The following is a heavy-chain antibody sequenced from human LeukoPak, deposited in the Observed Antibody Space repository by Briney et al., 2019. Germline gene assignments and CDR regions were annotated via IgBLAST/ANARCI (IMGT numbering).Heavy chain of an antibody. Sequence: GGSLRLSCAASGFTFSNHDMNWVRQAPGKGLEWVSYIIGDGSSTYYADSVKGRFTISRDNAKNSLYLQMNSLRAEDTAVYYCARDWSTMVRGVIISPDYWGQGTLVTVSS. J-gene: IGHJ4*02. CDR2: IIGDGSST. D-gene: IGHD3-10*01. CDR3: ARDWSTMVRGVIISPDY. CDR1: GFTFSNHD. V-gene: IGHV3-48*03.